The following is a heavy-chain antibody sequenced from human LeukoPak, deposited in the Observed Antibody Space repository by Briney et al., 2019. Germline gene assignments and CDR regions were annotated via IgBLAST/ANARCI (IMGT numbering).Heavy chain of an antibody. V-gene: IGHV4-4*02. CDR1: GGSISSSNW. J-gene: IGHJ6*03. CDR3: ARTTEGGYTYDYFYYYYMDV. Sequence: SETLSLTCAVSGGSISSSNWWSWVRQPPGKGLEWIGYIYYSGSTNYNPSLKSRVTISVDMSKNQFSLKLSSVTAADTAVYYCARTTEGGYTYDYFYYYYMDVWGKGTTVTISS. D-gene: IGHD5-18*01. CDR2: IYYSGST.